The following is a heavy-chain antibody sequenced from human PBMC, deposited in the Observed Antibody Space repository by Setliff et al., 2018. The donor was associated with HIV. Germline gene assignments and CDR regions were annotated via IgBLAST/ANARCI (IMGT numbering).Heavy chain of an antibody. CDR2: VNPDGSEA. J-gene: IGHJ4*02. CDR3: ARDRGYSYDFFDY. V-gene: IGHV3-7*01. Sequence: ETLSLTCTVSGGSISGHYWSWIRQPPGKGLEWVASVNPDGSEASSVGSMKGRFTVSRDNAKNSLSLQMNSLRAEDTAMYYCARDRGYSYDFFDYWGQGTLVTVSS. CDR1: GGSISGHY. D-gene: IGHD5-18*01.